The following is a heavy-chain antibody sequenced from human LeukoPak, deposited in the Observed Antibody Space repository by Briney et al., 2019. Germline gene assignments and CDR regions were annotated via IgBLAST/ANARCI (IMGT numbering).Heavy chain of an antibody. Sequence: SETLSLTCAVYGGSFSGYYWSWIRQPPGKGLEWIGEINHSGSTNYNPSLKSRVTISVDTSKNQFSLKLSSVTAADTAVYYCARGAVVVPALDHWGQGTLVTVSS. CDR1: GGSFSGYY. J-gene: IGHJ4*02. D-gene: IGHD2-2*01. CDR3: ARGAVVVPALDH. CDR2: INHSGST. V-gene: IGHV4-34*01.